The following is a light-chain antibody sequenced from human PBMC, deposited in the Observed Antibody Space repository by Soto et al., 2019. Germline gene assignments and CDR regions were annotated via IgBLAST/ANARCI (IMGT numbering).Light chain of an antibody. CDR2: DAS. CDR3: QKANSFPIT. CDR1: QDISSW. V-gene: IGKV1D-12*01. J-gene: IGKJ5*01. Sequence: DIQMPQSPSSVSASVGARVVITCRASQDISSWLAWYQQKPGKAPKLLISDASSLQSGVPSRFSGSGSGTDFTLTINSLQPDEFATYYCQKANSFPITFGQGTRLEIK.